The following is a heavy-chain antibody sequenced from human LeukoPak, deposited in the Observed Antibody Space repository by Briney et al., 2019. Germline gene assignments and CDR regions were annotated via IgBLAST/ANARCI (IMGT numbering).Heavy chain of an antibody. D-gene: IGHD5-12*01. CDR2: ISWNSGSI. V-gene: IGHV3-9*01. CDR1: GFTFDDYA. CDR3: AKDPSSDIVATIFDY. Sequence: GGSLRLSCAASGFTFDDYAMHWVRQAPGKGLEWDSGISWNSGSIGYADSVKGRFTISRDNAKNSLYLQMNSLRAEDTALYYCAKDPSSDIVATIFDYWGQGTLVTVSS. J-gene: IGHJ4*02.